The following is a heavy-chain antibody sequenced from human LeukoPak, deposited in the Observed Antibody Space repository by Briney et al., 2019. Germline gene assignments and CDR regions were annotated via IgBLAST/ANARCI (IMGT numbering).Heavy chain of an antibody. V-gene: IGHV3-15*01. CDR2: IKRKTVGGTT. J-gene: IGHJ4*02. CDR1: GFIFSYSW. CDR3: TTCGYIGYDSNY. D-gene: IGHD5-12*01. Sequence: PGGSLRLSCAASGFIFSYSWKTWVRQAPGKGLEWVGRIKRKTVGGTTDYAAPVKGRFTISRDDSKDTLYLQMNSLITADTGVCYCTTCGYIGYDSNYWGQGVLVTVSS.